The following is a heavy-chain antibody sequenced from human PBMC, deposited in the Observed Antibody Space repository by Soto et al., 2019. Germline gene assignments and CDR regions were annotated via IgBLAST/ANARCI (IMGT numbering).Heavy chain of an antibody. CDR3: LKGELRSVSARPFGY. Sequence: GGSLRLSCAASGFTFDDYTMHWVRQAPGKGLQWVSLISWDGSTTFYADSVKGRFTISRDSSKNSLFLQMNSLRTDDTALYYCLKGELRSVSARPFGYWGQGPLVTVSS. CDR2: ISWDGSTT. J-gene: IGHJ4*02. V-gene: IGHV3-43*01. D-gene: IGHD6-6*01. CDR1: GFTFDDYT.